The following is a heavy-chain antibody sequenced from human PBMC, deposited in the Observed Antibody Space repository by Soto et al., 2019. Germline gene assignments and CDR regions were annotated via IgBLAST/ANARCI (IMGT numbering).Heavy chain of an antibody. Sequence: ASVKVSCKASGYTFTSYGISWVRQAPGQGLEWMGWISAYNGNTNYAQKLQGRVTMTTDTSTSTAYMELRSLRSDDTAVYYCARTYTYCSSTSCYANYYYYYGMDVCGQGTTVTVSS. CDR2: ISAYNGNT. J-gene: IGHJ6*02. V-gene: IGHV1-18*01. CDR3: ARTYTYCSSTSCYANYYYYYGMDV. D-gene: IGHD2-2*01. CDR1: GYTFTSYG.